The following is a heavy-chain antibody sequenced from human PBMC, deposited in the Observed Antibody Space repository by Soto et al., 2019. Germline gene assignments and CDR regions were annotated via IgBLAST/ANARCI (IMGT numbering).Heavy chain of an antibody. D-gene: IGHD5-12*01. J-gene: IGHJ4*02. CDR3: AKGDMVATT. Sequence: EVQLLESGGGLVQPGGSLRLSCAASGFPFSGYAMSWVRRAPGKGPEWVSSISGSGESTHYADSVKGRSTISRDNSKNTLYLQMNSLRAEDTAVYYCAKGDMVATTWGQGTLVTVSS. CDR1: GFPFSGYA. CDR2: ISGSGEST. V-gene: IGHV3-23*01.